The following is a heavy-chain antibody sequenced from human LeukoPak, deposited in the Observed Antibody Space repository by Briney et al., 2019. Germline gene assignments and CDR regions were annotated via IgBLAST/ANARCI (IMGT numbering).Heavy chain of an antibody. CDR2: ISSSGSTI. V-gene: IGHV3-48*03. CDR3: ARQRELLFSVRYFDY. J-gene: IGHJ4*02. Sequence: KPGGSLRLSCAASGFTFSSYEMNWVRQAPGKGLEWVSYISSSGSTICYADSVKGRFTISRDNAKNSLYLQMNSLRAEDTAVYYCARQRELLFSVRYFDYWGQGTLVTVSS. CDR1: GFTFSSYE. D-gene: IGHD1-26*01.